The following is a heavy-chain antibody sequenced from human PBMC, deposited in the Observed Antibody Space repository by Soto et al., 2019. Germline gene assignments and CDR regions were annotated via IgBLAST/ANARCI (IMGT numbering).Heavy chain of an antibody. J-gene: IGHJ5*02. Sequence: QVQLQESGPGLVKPSQTLSLTCTVSGGSISSGGYYWSWIRQHPGKGLEWIGYIYYSGSTYYNPSLKSRVTISVDTSKHQFSLKLSSVTAADTAVYYCAREIRPMVRGVIMNWFDPWGQGTLVTVSS. V-gene: IGHV4-31*03. CDR1: GGSISSGGYY. D-gene: IGHD3-10*01. CDR2: IYYSGST. CDR3: AREIRPMVRGVIMNWFDP.